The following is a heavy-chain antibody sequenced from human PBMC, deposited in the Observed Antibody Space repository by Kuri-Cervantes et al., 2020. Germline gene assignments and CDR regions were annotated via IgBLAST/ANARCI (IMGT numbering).Heavy chain of an antibody. CDR3: ARDGLPTKYYLYMDV. CDR2: ISYDGNNK. V-gene: IGHV3-30-3*01. J-gene: IGHJ6*03. CDR1: GFTFSYYP. Sequence: GESLKISCAASGFTFSYYPMHWVRQAPGKGLEWVAVISYDGNNKYYADSVKGRFTISRDNSKNTLYLQLNSLRAEDTAVYYCARDGLPTKYYLYMDVWGKGTTVTVSS. D-gene: IGHD3/OR15-3a*01.